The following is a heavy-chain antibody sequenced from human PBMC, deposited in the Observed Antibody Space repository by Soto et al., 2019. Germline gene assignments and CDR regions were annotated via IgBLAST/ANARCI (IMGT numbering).Heavy chain of an antibody. Sequence: GSGPTLVNPTQTLTLTCTFSGFSLSTSGVGVGWIRQPPGKALEWLALIYWNDDKRYSPSLKSRLTITKDTSKNQVVLTMTNMDPVDTATYYCAHRHSTAMVNYYYYYGMDVWGQGTTVTVSS. CDR2: IYWNDDK. CDR1: GFSLSTSGVG. CDR3: AHRHSTAMVNYYYYYGMDV. J-gene: IGHJ6*02. D-gene: IGHD5-18*01. V-gene: IGHV2-5*01.